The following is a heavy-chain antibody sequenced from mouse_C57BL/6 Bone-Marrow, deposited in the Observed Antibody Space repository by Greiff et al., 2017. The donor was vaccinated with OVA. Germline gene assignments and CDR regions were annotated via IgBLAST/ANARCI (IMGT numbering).Heavy chain of an antibody. V-gene: IGHV6-3*01. J-gene: IGHJ2*01. D-gene: IGHD1-1*01. CDR3: TGRYYGSSPGFDY. Sequence: EVKLMESGGGLVQPGGSMKLSCVASGFTFSNYWMNWVRQSPEKGLEWVAQIRLKSDNYATHYAESVKGRFTISRDDSKSSVYLQMNNLRAEDTGIYYCTGRYYGSSPGFDYWGQGTTLTVSS. CDR2: IRLKSDNYAT. CDR1: GFTFSNYW.